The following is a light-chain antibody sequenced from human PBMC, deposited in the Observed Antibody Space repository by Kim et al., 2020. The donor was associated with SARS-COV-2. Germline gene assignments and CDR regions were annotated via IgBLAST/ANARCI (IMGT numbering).Light chain of an antibody. J-gene: IGKJ2*01. Sequence: EIVLTQSPGTLSLSPGERATLSCRASQSVSSSYLAWYQQKPGQAPRLLIYGASSRATGIPDRFSGSGSGTDFTLTISRLEPEDFAVYYCQQYGGSPYTFVQGTKLEI. V-gene: IGKV3-20*01. CDR1: QSVSSSY. CDR2: GAS. CDR3: QQYGGSPYT.